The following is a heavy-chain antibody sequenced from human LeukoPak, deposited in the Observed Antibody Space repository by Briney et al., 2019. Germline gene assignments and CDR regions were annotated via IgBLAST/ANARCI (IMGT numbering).Heavy chain of an antibody. Sequence: GGSLRLSCRMSGFAFSNYWMHWVRQAPGKGLQWVSRINSDGDSANHADSVRGRFTMSRDNAKNVLYLQMNSLRAEDTAVYYCAKDLSSGWYPYYFDYWGQGTLVTVSS. CDR2: INSDGDSA. CDR1: GFAFSNYW. J-gene: IGHJ4*02. CDR3: AKDLSSGWYPYYFDY. V-gene: IGHV3-74*01. D-gene: IGHD6-19*01.